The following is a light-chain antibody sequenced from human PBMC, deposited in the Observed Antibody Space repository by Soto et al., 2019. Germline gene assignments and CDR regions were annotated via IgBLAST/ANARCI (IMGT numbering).Light chain of an antibody. CDR3: QQDGSKRPLT. Sequence: EIVLTQSPGTLSLYPGERATLSCRASQSVSSSYLAWYQQKPGQAPRLLIYGASSRATGIPDRFSGSGSGTDFTLTISRLGPGDFAVYYCQQDGSKRPLTFGAGTKVVIK. V-gene: IGKV3-20*01. J-gene: IGKJ4*01. CDR1: QSVSSSY. CDR2: GAS.